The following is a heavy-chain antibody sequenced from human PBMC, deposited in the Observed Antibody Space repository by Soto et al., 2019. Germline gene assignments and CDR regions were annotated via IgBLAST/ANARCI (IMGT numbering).Heavy chain of an antibody. Sequence: SVEGSRKASGGTFSSYAISWVRQAPGQGVEWMGGIIPIFGTANYAQKFQGRVTITADESTSTAYMELSSLRSEDTAVYYCARDDSGFSGSHYIDYFNYWGQGALVTVSS. J-gene: IGHJ4*02. CDR3: ARDDSGFSGSHYIDYFNY. CDR2: IIPIFGTA. CDR1: GGTFSSYA. D-gene: IGHD1-26*01. V-gene: IGHV1-69*13.